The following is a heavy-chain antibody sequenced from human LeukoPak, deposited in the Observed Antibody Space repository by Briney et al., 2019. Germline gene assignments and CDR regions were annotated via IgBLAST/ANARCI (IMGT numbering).Heavy chain of an antibody. J-gene: IGHJ4*02. Sequence: ASETLSLTCTVSGGSISSYYWNWIRQPPGKGLEWIGYIHYSGSTKYNPSLKSRVTISVDTSRNQFSLKLSSVTAADTAVYYCARWYSSGWAFDYWGQGTLVTVSS. CDR1: GGSISSYY. CDR2: IHYSGST. CDR3: ARWYSSGWAFDY. V-gene: IGHV4-59*08. D-gene: IGHD6-19*01.